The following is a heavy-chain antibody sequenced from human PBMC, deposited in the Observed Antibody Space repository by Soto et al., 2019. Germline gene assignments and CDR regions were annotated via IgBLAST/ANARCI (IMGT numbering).Heavy chain of an antibody. CDR1: GASISTSSDF. J-gene: IGHJ4*02. V-gene: IGHV4-39*01. CDR3: ARQPESTSYFDY. CDR2: VYQSGTT. Sequence: QLQLQESGPGLVRSSETLSLTCSVSGASISTSSDFCGWIRQAPGKGLEWIGNVYQSGTTRLNPSLKWRVAIFVDRSKNQFSLELNSATAADRGVYYCARQPESTSYFDYWGEGILVTVSS. D-gene: IGHD2-2*01.